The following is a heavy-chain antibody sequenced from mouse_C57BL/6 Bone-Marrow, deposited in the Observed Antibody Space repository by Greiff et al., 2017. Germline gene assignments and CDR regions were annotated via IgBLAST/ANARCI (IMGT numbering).Heavy chain of an antibody. CDR2: IDPENGDT. CDR3: TTTAMDY. CDR1: GFNIKDDY. Sequence: EVQLQQSGAELVRPGASVKLSCTASGFNIKDDYMHWVKQRPDQGLEWIGWIDPENGDTEYASKFQGKATITADTSSNTAYLQLSSLTSEDTAVYYCTTTAMDYWGQGTSVTVSS. J-gene: IGHJ4*01. V-gene: IGHV14-4*01.